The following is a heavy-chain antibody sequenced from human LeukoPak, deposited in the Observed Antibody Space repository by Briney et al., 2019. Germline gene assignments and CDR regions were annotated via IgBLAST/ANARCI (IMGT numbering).Heavy chain of an antibody. CDR3: AKGAVYDFWSGSDY. J-gene: IGHJ4*02. Sequence: GGSLRLSCVASGFTFSSYGMHWVRQAPGKGLEWVAFIRYDGSNKYYADSVKGRFTISRDNSKNTLYLQMNSLRAEDTAVYYCAKGAVYDFWSGSDYWGQGTPVTVSS. D-gene: IGHD3-3*01. V-gene: IGHV3-30*02. CDR1: GFTFSSYG. CDR2: IRYDGSNK.